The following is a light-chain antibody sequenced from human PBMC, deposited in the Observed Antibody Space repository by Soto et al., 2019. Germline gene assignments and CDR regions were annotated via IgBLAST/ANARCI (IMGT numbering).Light chain of an antibody. V-gene: IGLV2-14*01. J-gene: IGLJ1*01. CDR1: SSDVGGYNY. CDR3: SSYTSSRYV. Sequence: QSALTQPASVSGSPGQSITISCTGTSSDVGGYNYVSWYQQHPGKAPKLMIYDVSNRPSGASNRFSGSKSGNTASLTISGLQAEDEADYYCSSYTSSRYVFGTGTKLTVL. CDR2: DVS.